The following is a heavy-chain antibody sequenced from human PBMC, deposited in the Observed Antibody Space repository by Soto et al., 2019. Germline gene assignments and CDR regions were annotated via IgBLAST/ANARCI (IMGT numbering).Heavy chain of an antibody. J-gene: IGHJ6*02. CDR2: MYNTGST. CDR3: ARDLWGYCGADCYPLDV. D-gene: IGHD2-21*02. CDR1: GGSISSYY. V-gene: IGHV4-59*01. Sequence: QVRLQESGPGLVKPSETLSLTCTVSGGSISSYYWSWIRQPPGKGLEWIGYMYNTGSTIYNPSLKSRVNISVDTSKNQFSLKLNSVTAADPAVYYCARDLWGYCGADCYPLDVWGQGTTVTVSS.